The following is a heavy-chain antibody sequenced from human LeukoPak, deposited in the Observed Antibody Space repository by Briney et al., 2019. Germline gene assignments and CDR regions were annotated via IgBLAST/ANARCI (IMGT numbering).Heavy chain of an antibody. CDR2: ISSSSSYI. CDR3: ARAIPDDDAFDI. V-gene: IGHV3-21*01. Sequence: PGGSLRLSCAASGFTFSSYGMNWVRQAPGKGLEWVSSISSSSSYIYYADSVKGRFTISRDNAKNSLYLQMNSLRAEDTAVYYCARAIPDDDAFDIWRQGTMVTVSS. CDR1: GFTFSSYG. J-gene: IGHJ3*02.